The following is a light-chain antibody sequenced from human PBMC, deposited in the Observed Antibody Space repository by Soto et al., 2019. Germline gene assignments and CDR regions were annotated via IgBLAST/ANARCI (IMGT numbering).Light chain of an antibody. CDR1: SGYGRDI. CDR3: ETWHSDSWL. Sequence: QSVLTQSSSASASLGSSVKLTCTVSSGYGRDIIAVHRQQPGPAPRYLLKLEANETYNKGSAVPDRCSGSSSGADRYLTISHLEAEDEADYYCETWHSDSWLFGGGTKLTVL. J-gene: IGLJ3*02. V-gene: IGLV4-60*03. CDR2: LEANETY.